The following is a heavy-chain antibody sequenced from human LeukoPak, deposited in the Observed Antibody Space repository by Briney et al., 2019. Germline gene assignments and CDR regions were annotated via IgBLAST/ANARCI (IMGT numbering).Heavy chain of an antibody. J-gene: IGHJ4*02. CDR3: ARAGMDSRGYYQGFDY. Sequence: GGSLRLSCAASGFIFSDYYMGWIRQAPGKGLEWVSYITNNGRKIYYADSMKGRFTISRDNAKNSLYLQMNSLRAEDTALCYCARAGMDSRGYYQGFDYWGQGTLVTVSS. D-gene: IGHD3-22*01. CDR1: GFIFSDYY. V-gene: IGHV3-11*04. CDR2: ITNNGRKI.